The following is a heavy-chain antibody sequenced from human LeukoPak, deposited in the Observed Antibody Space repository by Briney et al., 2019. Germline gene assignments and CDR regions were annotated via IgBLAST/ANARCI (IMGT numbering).Heavy chain of an antibody. CDR3: VRVSSDWEYFDQ. Sequence: GSLRLSCVASGFTFSNYWMHWVRQGSGKGLVWVSRINSDGSTTTYADSVKGRYTIFRDNAKNTLYLQMNSLSAEDTSVYYYVRVSSDWEYFDQWGQGALVTVSS. J-gene: IGHJ4*02. CDR1: GFTFSNYW. V-gene: IGHV3-74*01. CDR2: INSDGSTT. D-gene: IGHD6-19*01.